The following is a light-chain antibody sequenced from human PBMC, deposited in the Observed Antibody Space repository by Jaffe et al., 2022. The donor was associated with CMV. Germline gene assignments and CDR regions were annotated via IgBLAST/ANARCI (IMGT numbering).Light chain of an antibody. J-gene: IGLJ1*01. CDR2: FDS. CDR3: QVWDSSSDEEV. CDR1: NIGTKS. Sequence: SYVLSQPPSVSVAPGETARISCGGNNIGTKSVYWYQQKPGQAPVLVIYFDSDRPSGIPERFSGSNSGNTATLTISGVEAGDEADYYCQVWDSSSDEEVFGTGTQVTVL. V-gene: IGLV3-21*04.